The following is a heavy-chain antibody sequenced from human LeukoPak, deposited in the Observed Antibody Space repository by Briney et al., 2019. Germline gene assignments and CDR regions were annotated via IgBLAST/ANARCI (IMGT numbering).Heavy chain of an antibody. CDR3: AAMTYNSGWHWNFDY. D-gene: IGHD6-19*01. CDR1: GASISRSTFF. V-gene: IGHV4-39*01. Sequence: SETLSLTCNFSGASISRSTFFWGWIRQPPGKGLEWIGSIFYIGGTYYNPSLRSRVIVSLDTSKNQFSLKLSSVTATDTAVYYCAAMTYNSGWHWNFDYWGRGTLVTVSS. J-gene: IGHJ4*02. CDR2: IFYIGGT.